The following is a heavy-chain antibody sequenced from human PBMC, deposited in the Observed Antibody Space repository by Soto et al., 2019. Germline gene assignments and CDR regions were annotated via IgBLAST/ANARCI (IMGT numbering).Heavy chain of an antibody. CDR1: GGSISSGGYY. V-gene: IGHV4-31*03. CDR3: ARSKERSRVYDFWSGYYRGNRFDP. Sequence: LSLTCTVSGGSISSGGYYWSWIRQHPGRGLEWIGYIYYSGSTYYNPSLKSRVTISVDTSKNQFSLKLSSVTAADTAVYYCARSKERSRVYDFWSGYYRGNRFDPWGQGTLVTVSS. CDR2: IYYSGST. D-gene: IGHD3-3*01. J-gene: IGHJ5*02.